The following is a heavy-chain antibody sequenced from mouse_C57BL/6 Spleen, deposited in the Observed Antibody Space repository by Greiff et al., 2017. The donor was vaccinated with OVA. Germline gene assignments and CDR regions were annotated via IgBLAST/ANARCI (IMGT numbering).Heavy chain of an antibody. D-gene: IGHD1-1*01. V-gene: IGHV3-6*01. CDR2: ISYDGSN. J-gene: IGHJ1*03. CDR1: GYSITSGYY. CDR3: ARGYHYGSSYGYFDV. Sequence: EVQLVESGPGLVKPSQSLSLTCSVTGYSITSGYYWNWIRQFPGNKLEWMGYISYDGSNNYNPSLKNRISITRDTSKNQFFLKLNSVTTEDTATYYCARGYHYGSSYGYFDVWGTGTTVTVSS.